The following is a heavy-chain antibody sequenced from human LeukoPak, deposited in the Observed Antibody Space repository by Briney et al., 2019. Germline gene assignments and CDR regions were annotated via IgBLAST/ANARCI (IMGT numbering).Heavy chain of an antibody. Sequence: SETLSLTCAVYGGSFSGYYWSWIRQPPGKGLEWIGEINHSGSTNYNPPLKSRVTISVDTSKNQFSLKLSSVTAADTAVYYCARGSSGYYPHWFDPWGQGTLVTVSS. D-gene: IGHD3-22*01. CDR1: GGSFSGYY. J-gene: IGHJ5*02. CDR3: ARGSSGYYPHWFDP. V-gene: IGHV4-34*01. CDR2: INHSGST.